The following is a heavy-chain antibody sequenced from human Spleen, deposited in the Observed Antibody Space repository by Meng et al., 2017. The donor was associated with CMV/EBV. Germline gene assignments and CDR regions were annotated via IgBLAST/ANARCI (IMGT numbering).Heavy chain of an antibody. CDR1: GGSVSSGSYY. CDR3: ARAPNNWNYYYFDY. D-gene: IGHD1-7*01. V-gene: IGHV4-61*01. CDR2: IYYSGST. Sequence: GSLRLSCTVSGGSVSSGSYYWSWIRQPPGKGLEWIGYIYYSGSTYYNPSLKSRVTISVDTSKNQFSLKLSSVTAADTAVYYCARAPNNWNYYYFDYWGQGTLVTVSS. J-gene: IGHJ4*02.